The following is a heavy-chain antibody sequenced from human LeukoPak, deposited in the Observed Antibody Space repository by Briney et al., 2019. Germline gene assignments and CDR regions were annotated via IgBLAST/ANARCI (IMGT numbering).Heavy chain of an antibody. CDR1: GFTFNHYA. CDR3: ARDYSTYYYYYYGMDV. D-gene: IGHD4-11*01. CDR2: ISYDGSNK. J-gene: IGHJ6*02. V-gene: IGHV3-30*04. Sequence: GGSLRLSCAASGFTFNHYAMNWVRQAPGKGLEWVAVISYDGSNKYYADSVKGRFTISRDNSKNTLYLQMNSLRAEDTAVYYCARDYSTYYYYYYGMDVWGQGTTVTVSS.